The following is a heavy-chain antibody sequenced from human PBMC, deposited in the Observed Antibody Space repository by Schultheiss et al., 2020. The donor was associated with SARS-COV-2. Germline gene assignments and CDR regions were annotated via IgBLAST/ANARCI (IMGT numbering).Heavy chain of an antibody. Sequence: SQTLSLTCAVYGGSFSGYYWSWIRQPPGKGLEWIGYIYYSGSTYYNPSLKSRVTISVDTSKNQFSLKLSSVTAADTAVYYCARDPGGYYYYYGMDVWGQGTTVTVSS. CDR2: IYYSGST. CDR3: ARDPGGYYYYYGMDV. CDR1: GGSFSGYY. V-gene: IGHV4-34*09. D-gene: IGHD3-10*01. J-gene: IGHJ6*02.